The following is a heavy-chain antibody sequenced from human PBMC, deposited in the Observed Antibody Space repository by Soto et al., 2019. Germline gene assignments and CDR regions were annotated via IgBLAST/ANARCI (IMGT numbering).Heavy chain of an antibody. CDR1: GGTFSSYA. D-gene: IGHD5-18*01. CDR3: ARGWNSYGYKPLDY. CDR2: IIPIFGTA. Sequence: ASVKVSCKASGGTFSSYAISWVRQAPGQGLEWMGGIIPIFGTANYAQKFQGRVTITADESTSTAYMELSSLRSEDTAVYYCARGWNSYGYKPLDYWGQGTLVTVSS. J-gene: IGHJ4*02. V-gene: IGHV1-69*13.